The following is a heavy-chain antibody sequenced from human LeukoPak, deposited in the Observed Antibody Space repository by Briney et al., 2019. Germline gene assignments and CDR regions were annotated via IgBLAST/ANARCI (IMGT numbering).Heavy chain of an antibody. CDR3: ARDHLYGDRSYWYFDL. V-gene: IGHV3-23*01. J-gene: IGHJ2*01. D-gene: IGHD4-17*01. Sequence: GGSLRLSCAASGFTFSSYGMSWVRQAPGKGLEWVSAISGSGGSTYYADSVKGRFTISRDNSKNTLYLQMNSLRAEDTAVYYCARDHLYGDRSYWYFDLWGRGTLVTVSS. CDR1: GFTFSSYG. CDR2: ISGSGGST.